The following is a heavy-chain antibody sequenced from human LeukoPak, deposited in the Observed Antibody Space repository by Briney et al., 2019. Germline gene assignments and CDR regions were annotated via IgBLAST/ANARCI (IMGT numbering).Heavy chain of an antibody. V-gene: IGHV3-23*01. Sequence: GGSLRLSCAASGFTFRNHLMSWVRQAPGKGLEWVSAISGTGGTTYFADSVKGRFTISRDNSENTLYLQMNSLRDEDTAVYYCAKHRFESGGYHSTDWGQGTLVTVSS. CDR1: GFTFRNHL. J-gene: IGHJ4*02. CDR3: AKHRFESGGYHSTD. D-gene: IGHD3-22*01. CDR2: ISGTGGTT.